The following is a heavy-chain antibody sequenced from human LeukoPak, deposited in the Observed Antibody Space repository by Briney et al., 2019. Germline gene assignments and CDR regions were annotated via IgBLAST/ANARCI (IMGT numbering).Heavy chain of an antibody. Sequence: ASVKVSCKASGYTFTSYAMHWVRQAPGQRLEWMGWINAGNGNTKYSQKFQGRVTITRDTSASTAYMELSSLRSEDTAVYYCASSTSELLWFGELKVWDQGTLVTVSS. CDR1: GYTFTSYA. CDR2: INAGNGNT. J-gene: IGHJ4*02. D-gene: IGHD3-10*01. CDR3: ASSTSELLWFGELKV. V-gene: IGHV1-3*01.